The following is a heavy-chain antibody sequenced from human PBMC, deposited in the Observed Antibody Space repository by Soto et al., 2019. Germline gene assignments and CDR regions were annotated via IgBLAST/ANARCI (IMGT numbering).Heavy chain of an antibody. CDR2: IYTSGST. CDR3: ARGVCVVGATINYYYGMDV. Sequence: SETLSLTCTVSGGSISSYYWSWIRQPAGKGLEWIGRIYTSGSTNYNPSLKSRVTMSVDTSKNQFSLKLSSVTAADTAVYYCARGVCVVGATINYYYGMDVWGQGTTVTVSS. CDR1: GGSISSYY. D-gene: IGHD1-26*01. J-gene: IGHJ6*02. V-gene: IGHV4-4*07.